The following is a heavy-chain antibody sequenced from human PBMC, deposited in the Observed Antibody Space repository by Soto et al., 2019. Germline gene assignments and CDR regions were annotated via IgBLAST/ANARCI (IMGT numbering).Heavy chain of an antibody. J-gene: IGHJ4*02. D-gene: IGHD3-10*01. CDR3: ASLAIGTIIRGAPEF. CDR2: ISIGGSSI. Sequence: SLRLSCAASGFTFSDYYMTWIRHAPGKGLEWVSYISIGGSSIYYADSVKGRFTISRDNAKNSLYLQMNSLRAEDTAMYYCASLAIGTIIRGAPEFWGKGTLVTVSS. CDR1: GFTFSDYY. V-gene: IGHV3-11*01.